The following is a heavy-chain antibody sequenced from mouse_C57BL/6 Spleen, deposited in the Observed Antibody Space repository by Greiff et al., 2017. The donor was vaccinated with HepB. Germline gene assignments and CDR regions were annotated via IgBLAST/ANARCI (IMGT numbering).Heavy chain of an antibody. CDR3: ARHFLYDYDEAWFAY. Sequence: EVMLVESGGGLVKPGGSLKLSCAASGFTFSSYTMSWVRQTPEKRLEWVATISGGGGNTYYPDSVKGRFTISRDNAKNTLYLQMSSLRSEDTALYYCARHFLYDYDEAWFAYWGQGTLVTVSA. CDR2: ISGGGGNT. V-gene: IGHV5-9*01. CDR1: GFTFSSYT. D-gene: IGHD2-4*01. J-gene: IGHJ3*01.